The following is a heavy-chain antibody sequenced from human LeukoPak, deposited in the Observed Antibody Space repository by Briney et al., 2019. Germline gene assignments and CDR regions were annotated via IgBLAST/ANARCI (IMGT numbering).Heavy chain of an antibody. D-gene: IGHD6-19*01. CDR2: IYYSGST. Sequence: SETLSLTCTVSGGSISSYHWNWIRQPPGKGLEWIGYIYYSGSTNYNPSLKSRVTISVDTSKNQFSLKLSSVTAADTAVYYCAGGVGIAVAVTFDLWGQGTLVTVSS. CDR3: AGGVGIAVAVTFDL. CDR1: GGSISSYH. V-gene: IGHV4-59*01. J-gene: IGHJ4*02.